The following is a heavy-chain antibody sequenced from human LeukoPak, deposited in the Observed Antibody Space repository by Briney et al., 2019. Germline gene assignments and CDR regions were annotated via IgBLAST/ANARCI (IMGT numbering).Heavy chain of an antibody. D-gene: IGHD2-15*01. CDR2: INHSGST. CDR1: GGSFSGYY. J-gene: IGHJ4*02. CDR3: ARGDIVVVQRATILIGFDY. V-gene: IGHV4-34*01. Sequence: PSETLSLTCAVYGGSFSGYYWSWVRQPPGKGLEWIGEINHSGSTNYNPSLKSRVTISVDTSKNQFSLKLTSVTAADTAVYYCARGDIVVVQRATILIGFDYWGQGTLVTVSS.